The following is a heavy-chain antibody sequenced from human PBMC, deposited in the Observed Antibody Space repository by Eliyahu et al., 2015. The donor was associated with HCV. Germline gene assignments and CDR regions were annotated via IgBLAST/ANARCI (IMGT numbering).Heavy chain of an antibody. CDR2: ISWNSGSI. CDR3: AKDMSDGYSSGRTFDY. D-gene: IGHD6-19*01. V-gene: IGHV3-9*01. J-gene: IGHJ4*02. CDR1: GFTFDDYA. Sequence: EVQLVESGGGLVQPGRSLRLXCXASGFTFDDYAMHWVRQAPGKGLEWVSGISWNSGSIGYADSVKGRFTISRDNAKNSLYLQMNSLRAEDTALYYCAKDMSDGYSSGRTFDYWGQGTLVTVSS.